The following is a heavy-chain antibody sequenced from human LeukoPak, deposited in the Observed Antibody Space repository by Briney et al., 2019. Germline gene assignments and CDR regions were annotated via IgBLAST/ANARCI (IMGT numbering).Heavy chain of an antibody. V-gene: IGHV3-30*04. CDR1: GFTFSSYA. D-gene: IGHD6-13*01. CDR3: ASEGSSSSWPYFDY. CDR2: ISYDGSNK. J-gene: IGHJ4*02. Sequence: GGSLRLSRAASGFTFSSYAMHWVRQAPGKGLEWVAVISYDGSNKYYADSVKGRFTISRDNSKNTLYLQMNSLRAEDTAVYYCASEGSSSSWPYFDYWGQGTLVTVSS.